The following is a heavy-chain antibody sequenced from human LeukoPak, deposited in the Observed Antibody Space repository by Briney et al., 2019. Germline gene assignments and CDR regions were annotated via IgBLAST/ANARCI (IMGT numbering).Heavy chain of an antibody. CDR1: GFTFSSYS. Sequence: GGSLRLSCAASGFTFSSYSMNWVRQAPGKGLEWVSSISSSSSYIYYADSVKGRFTISRDNAKNSLYLQMNSLRAEDTAVYYCARDLKFGDYDPLTHWFDPWGQGTLVTVSS. D-gene: IGHD3-16*01. V-gene: IGHV3-21*01. J-gene: IGHJ5*02. CDR3: ARDLKFGDYDPLTHWFDP. CDR2: ISSSSSYI.